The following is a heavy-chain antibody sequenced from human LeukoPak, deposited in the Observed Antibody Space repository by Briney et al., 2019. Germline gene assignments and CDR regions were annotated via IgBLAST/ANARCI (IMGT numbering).Heavy chain of an antibody. Sequence: SETLSLTCAVSGGSISSGGYSWSWIRQPPGKGLEWIGYIYHSGGTYYNPSLKSRVTISVDRSKNQFSLKLSSVTAADTAVYYCARGGVIRRYSDKWFDPWGQGTLVTVSS. CDR3: ARGGVIRRYSDKWFDP. CDR1: GGSISSGGYS. J-gene: IGHJ5*02. D-gene: IGHD3-9*01. CDR2: IYHSGGT. V-gene: IGHV4-30-2*01.